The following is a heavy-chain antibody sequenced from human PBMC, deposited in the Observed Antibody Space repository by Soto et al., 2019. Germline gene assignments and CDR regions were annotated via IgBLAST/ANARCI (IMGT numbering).Heavy chain of an antibody. Sequence: GGSLRLSCAASGFTFSSYGMHWVRQAPGKGLEWVAVIWYDGSNKYYADSVKGRFTISRDNSKNTLYLQMNSLRAEDTAVYYCARGPRWSRINYYYCGMDVWGQGTTVTVSS. D-gene: IGHD2-15*01. CDR1: GFTFSSYG. CDR3: ARGPRWSRINYYYCGMDV. V-gene: IGHV3-33*01. CDR2: IWYDGSNK. J-gene: IGHJ6*02.